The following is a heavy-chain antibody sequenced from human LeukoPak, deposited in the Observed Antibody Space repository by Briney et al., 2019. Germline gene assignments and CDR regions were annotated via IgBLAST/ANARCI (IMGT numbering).Heavy chain of an antibody. CDR3: ARGGDFWSGEFDP. CDR2: INHSGST. CDR1: GGSFSGYY. J-gene: IGHJ5*02. D-gene: IGHD3-3*01. V-gene: IGHV4-34*01. Sequence: SETLSLTCAVYGGSFSGYYWRWIRQPPGKGLEWIGEINHSGSTNYNPSLKSRVTISVDTSKNQFSLKLSSVTAADTAVYYCARGGDFWSGEFDPWGQGTLVTVSS.